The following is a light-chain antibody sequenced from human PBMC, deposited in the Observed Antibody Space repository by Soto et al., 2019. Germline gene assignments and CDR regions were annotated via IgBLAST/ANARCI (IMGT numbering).Light chain of an antibody. J-gene: IGLJ2*01. CDR3: SSYTSSSTRV. CDR2: DVI. CDR1: SSDVGGYNY. Sequence: QSALTQPASVSGCPGQSITISCTGTSSDVGGYNYVSWYQQHPGKAPKLMIYDVINRPSGVSNRFSGSKSGNTASLTISGLQAEDEADYYCSSYTSSSTRVFGGGTKLTVL. V-gene: IGLV2-14*01.